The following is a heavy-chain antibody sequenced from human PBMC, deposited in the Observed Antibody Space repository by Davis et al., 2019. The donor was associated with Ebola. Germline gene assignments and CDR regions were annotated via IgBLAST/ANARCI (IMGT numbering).Heavy chain of an antibody. J-gene: IGHJ4*02. Sequence: GESLKISCAASGITFSSHVMSWVRQAPGKGLEWVSYISGSATSTFYADSVKGRFTISRDNVKNSLYLQMDSLRAEDTAVYYCARWASVGYWGQGTLVTVSS. V-gene: IGHV3-21*06. CDR2: ISGSATST. D-gene: IGHD1-26*01. CDR3: ARWASVGY. CDR1: GITFSSHV.